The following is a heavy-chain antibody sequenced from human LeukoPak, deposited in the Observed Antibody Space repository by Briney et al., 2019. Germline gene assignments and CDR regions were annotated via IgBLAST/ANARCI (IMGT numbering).Heavy chain of an antibody. CDR2: ISDSGDAT. CDR1: GFTFTNYA. V-gene: IGHV3-23*01. CDR3: AKGRVVVLTYFDY. D-gene: IGHD3-22*01. J-gene: IGHJ4*02. Sequence: PGGSLRLSCAASGFTFTNYAMSWLRQAPGKGLEWVSVISDSGDATSYADSVKGRFTISRDNSKNTLYLQMNSLRAEDRAVYFCAKGRVVVLTYFDYWGQGTLVTVSS.